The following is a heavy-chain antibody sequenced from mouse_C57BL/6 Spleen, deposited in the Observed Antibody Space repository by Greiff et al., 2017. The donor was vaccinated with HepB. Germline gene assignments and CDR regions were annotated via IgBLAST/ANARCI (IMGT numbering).Heavy chain of an antibody. CDR2: ISDGGSYT. V-gene: IGHV5-4*03. J-gene: IGHJ3*01. D-gene: IGHD1-1*01. CDR3: ARVEYYYGSSRFAY. Sequence: EVMLVESGGGLVKPGGSLKLSCAASGFTFSSYAMSWVRQTPEKRLEWVATISDGGSYTYYPDNVKGRFTISRDNAKNNLYLQMSHLKSEDTAMYYCARVEYYYGSSRFAYWGQGTLVTVSA. CDR1: GFTFSSYA.